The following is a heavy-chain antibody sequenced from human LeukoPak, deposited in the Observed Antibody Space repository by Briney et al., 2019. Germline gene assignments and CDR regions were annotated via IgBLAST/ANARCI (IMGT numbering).Heavy chain of an antibody. V-gene: IGHV3-74*01. CDR2: ITSDGAAT. Sequence: PGGSLRLSCAASGFTFSSDWIRWVRQAPGRGLMWVSHITSDGAATAYADSVKGRFTISRDNAKSTVYLEMNSLRVEDTAVYYCATTTQSWGQGTLVTVSS. D-gene: IGHD1-26*01. CDR3: ATTTQS. CDR1: GFTFSSDW. J-gene: IGHJ4*02.